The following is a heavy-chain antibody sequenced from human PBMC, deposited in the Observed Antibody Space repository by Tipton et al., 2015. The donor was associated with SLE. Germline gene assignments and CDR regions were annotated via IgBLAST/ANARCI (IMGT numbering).Heavy chain of an antibody. J-gene: IGHJ1*01. CDR3: ARGYTAMLE. CDR1: GFDFSFSW. V-gene: IGHV3-7*01. D-gene: IGHD5-18*01. Sequence: GSLRLSCAASGFDFSFSWMTWVRQSPGRGLEWVANIKPDGGEKYYVDSVKGRFAISRDNAKNSVYLQMSSLRAEDTAVYYCARGYTAMLEWGLGTLVTVSS. CDR2: IKPDGGEK.